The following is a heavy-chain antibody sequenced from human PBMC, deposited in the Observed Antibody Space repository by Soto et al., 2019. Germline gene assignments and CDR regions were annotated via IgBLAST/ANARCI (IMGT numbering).Heavy chain of an antibody. CDR1: GYTFTGYY. D-gene: IGHD6-13*01. J-gene: IGHJ4*02. Sequence: ASVKVSCKASGYTFTGYYMHWVRQAPGQGLEWMGWINPNSGGTNYAQKFQGWVTMTRDTSISTAYMELSRLRSDDTAVYYCARGSSWDRPVSHFDYWGQGTLVTVSS. V-gene: IGHV1-2*04. CDR3: ARGSSWDRPVSHFDY. CDR2: INPNSGGT.